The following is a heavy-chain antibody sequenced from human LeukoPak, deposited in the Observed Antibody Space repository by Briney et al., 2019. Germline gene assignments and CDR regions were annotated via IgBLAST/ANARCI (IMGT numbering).Heavy chain of an antibody. CDR1: GFTFSDYY. CDR2: ISSSGSTI. J-gene: IGHJ4*02. V-gene: IGHV3-11*04. Sequence: PGGSLRLSCAASGFTFSDYYMSWIRQAPGKGLEWVSYISSSGSTIYYADSVKGRFTISRDNAKNSLYLQMNSLRAEDTAVYYCARDHSSREYYYDSSGYSEGFDYWGQGTLVTVSS. CDR3: ARDHSSREYYYDSSGYSEGFDY. D-gene: IGHD3-22*01.